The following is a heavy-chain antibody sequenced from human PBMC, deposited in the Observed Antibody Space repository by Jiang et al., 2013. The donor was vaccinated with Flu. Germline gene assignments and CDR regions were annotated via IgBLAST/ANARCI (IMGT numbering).Heavy chain of an antibody. CDR3: ARDCRIGSSWYRTYYMDV. J-gene: IGHJ6*03. Sequence: LLKPSETLSLTCTVSGGSISSHYWSWIRQPPGKGLEWIGYIYYSGSTNYNPSLKSRVTISVDTSKNQFSLKLSSVTAADTAVYYCARDCRIGSSWYRTYYMDVWGKGTTVTVSS. V-gene: IGHV4-59*11. CDR2: IYYSGST. D-gene: IGHD6-13*01. CDR1: GGSISSHY.